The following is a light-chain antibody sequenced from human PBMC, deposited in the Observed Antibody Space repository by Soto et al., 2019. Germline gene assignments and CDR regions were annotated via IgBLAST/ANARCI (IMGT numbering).Light chain of an antibody. CDR1: SXDGGGYNY. Sequence: QSALTQPASVSGSPVQSITIYCTGTSXDGGGYNYVSWYQQQSGKAPKLMIHEVSNRPSGVSNRFSGTKSSNTASLTISGLQAEDEADYYTSSYTGTRAYVFGIGTKVAV. CDR2: EVS. CDR3: SSYTGTRAYV. V-gene: IGLV2-14*01. J-gene: IGLJ1*01.